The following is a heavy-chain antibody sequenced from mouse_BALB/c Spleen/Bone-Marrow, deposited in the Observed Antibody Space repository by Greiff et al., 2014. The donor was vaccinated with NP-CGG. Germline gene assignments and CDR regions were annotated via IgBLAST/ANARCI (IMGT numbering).Heavy chain of an antibody. CDR2: INPYNDGT. J-gene: IGHJ1*01. D-gene: IGHD1-1*01. CDR3: ARGGYYGTSLYWYFDV. V-gene: IGHV1-14*01. CDR1: GYTFTSYV. Sequence: VQLQQSGPELVKPGASVKMSCKASGYTFTSYVIHWVKQKPGQGLEWIGYINPYNDGTKYNEKFKGKATLTSDKSSSTAYIELSSLTSEDSAVYYCARGGYYGTSLYWYFDVWGAGTTVTVSS.